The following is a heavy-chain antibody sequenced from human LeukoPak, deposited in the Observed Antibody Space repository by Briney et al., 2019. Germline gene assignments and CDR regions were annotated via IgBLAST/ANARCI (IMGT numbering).Heavy chain of an antibody. CDR2: IYYSGST. Sequence: SETLSLTCTVSGGSISSYYWSWIRQPPGKGLEWIGYIYYSGSTNYNPSLKSRVTISVDTSKNQFSLKLSSVTAADTAVYYCARFTYYYGSGSIDAFDIWGQGTMVTVSS. CDR3: ARFTYYYGSGSIDAFDI. V-gene: IGHV4-59*01. CDR1: GGSISSYY. D-gene: IGHD3-10*01. J-gene: IGHJ3*02.